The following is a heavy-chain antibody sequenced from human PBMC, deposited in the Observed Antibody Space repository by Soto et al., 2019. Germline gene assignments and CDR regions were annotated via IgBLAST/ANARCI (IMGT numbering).Heavy chain of an antibody. D-gene: IGHD3-10*01. J-gene: IGHJ6*03. CDR2: IKQDGSEK. CDR3: VRNYYLGYMDV. CDR1: GFTFTNYW. V-gene: IGHV3-7*01. Sequence: GGSLRLSCEASGFTFTNYWMTWVRQAPGKGLEWVANIKQDGSEKYYVDPVKGRFTISRDDAKNSVYLQMNSLRAEDTAVYYCVRNYYLGYMDVWGKGTTVTVSS.